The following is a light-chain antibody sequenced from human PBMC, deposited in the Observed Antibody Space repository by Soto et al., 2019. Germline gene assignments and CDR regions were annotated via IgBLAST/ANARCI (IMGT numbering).Light chain of an antibody. CDR1: SSDVGGYNY. CDR2: EVS. J-gene: IGLJ2*01. V-gene: IGLV2-14*01. CDR3: SSYTSSSTLV. Sequence: QSALTQPASVSGSPGQSITIYCSGTSSDVGGYNYVSWYQQHPGKAPKHMIYEVSNRPSGVSNRFSGSKSGNTASLTISGLQAEDEADYYCSSYTSSSTLVFGGGTKLTVL.